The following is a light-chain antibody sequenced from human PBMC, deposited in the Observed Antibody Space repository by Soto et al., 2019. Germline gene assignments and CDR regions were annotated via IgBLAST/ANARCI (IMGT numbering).Light chain of an antibody. J-gene: IGLJ1*01. CDR2: RNN. CDR3: QSYENSRTGFYV. CDR1: SSNIGSNY. Sequence: QSVLTQPPSASGTPGQRVTISCSGSSSNIGSNYVYWYQQLPGTAPKLLIYRNNQRPSGVPDRFSGSKSGTSASLAISGLRSEDEADYYCQSYENSRTGFYVFGTGTKVTVL. V-gene: IGLV1-47*01.